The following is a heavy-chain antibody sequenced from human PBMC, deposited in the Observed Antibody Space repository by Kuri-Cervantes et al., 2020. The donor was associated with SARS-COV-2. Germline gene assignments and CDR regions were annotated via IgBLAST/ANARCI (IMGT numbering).Heavy chain of an antibody. CDR1: SGSISSYY. CDR2: IYYSGST. Sequence: GSLRLSCTVSSGSISSYYWSWIRQPPGKGLEWIGYIYYSGSTNYNPSLKSRVTISVDTSMNQFSLKLSSVTAADTAVYYCARAGYYFDYWGQGTLVTVSS. J-gene: IGHJ4*02. CDR3: ARAGYYFDY. V-gene: IGHV4-59*01.